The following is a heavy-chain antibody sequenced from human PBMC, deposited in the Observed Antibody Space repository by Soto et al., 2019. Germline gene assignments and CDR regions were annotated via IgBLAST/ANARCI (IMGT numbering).Heavy chain of an antibody. D-gene: IGHD3-3*01. V-gene: IGHV4-30-4*08. CDR3: ARGSSYYDFWSGYSSYGMDV. CDR1: GGSINSYW. J-gene: IGHJ6*02. CDR2: FYYRGRT. Sequence: PSETRSLTCTVSGGSINSYWWSWIRQPPGQGLEWIWYFYYRGRTYYNPSIKSRVTISVDTSKNQFSLKLSSVTAADTAVYYCARGSSYYDFWSGYSSYGMDVWGQGTTVTVSS.